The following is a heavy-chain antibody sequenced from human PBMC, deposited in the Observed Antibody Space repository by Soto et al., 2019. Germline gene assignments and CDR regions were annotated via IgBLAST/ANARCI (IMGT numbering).Heavy chain of an antibody. V-gene: IGHV1-8*01. CDR3: ARAVRNNTLLWFRDSQYDAFDI. J-gene: IGHJ3*02. D-gene: IGHD3-10*01. Sequence: GASVTVSCTASGDTFTSYDINWVRQAPGQGLEWMGWMNPNSGNTGYAQKFQGRVTMTRNTSISTAYMELSSLRSEDTAVYYCARAVRNNTLLWFRDSQYDAFDIWGQGTMVTVSS. CDR2: MNPNSGNT. CDR1: GDTFTSYD.